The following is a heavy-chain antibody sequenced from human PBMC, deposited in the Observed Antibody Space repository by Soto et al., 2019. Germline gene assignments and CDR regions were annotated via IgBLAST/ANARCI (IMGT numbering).Heavy chain of an antibody. J-gene: IGHJ4*02. V-gene: IGHV1-3*01. CDR2: INAGNGNT. CDR3: ARGLDPSGSLFERESYFPPSLDY. Sequence: ASVKVSCKASGYTFTSYAMHWVRQAPGQRLEWMGWINAGNGNTKYSQKFQGRVTITRDTSASTAYMELSSLRSEDTAVYYCARGLDPSGSLFERESYFPPSLDYWGQGTLVTVSS. CDR1: GYTFTSYA. D-gene: IGHD3-10*01.